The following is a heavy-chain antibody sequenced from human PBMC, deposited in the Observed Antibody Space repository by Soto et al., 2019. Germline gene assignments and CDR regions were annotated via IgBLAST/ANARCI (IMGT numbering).Heavy chain of an antibody. J-gene: IGHJ3*02. CDR2: ISSSSSYT. Sequence: PGGSLRLSCAASGFTFSDYYMSWIRQAPGKGLEWVSYISSSSSYTNYADSVKGRFTISRDNAKNSLYLQMNSLRAEDTAVYYCATVQVVAASDAFDIWGQGTMVIVSS. CDR1: GFTFSDYY. CDR3: ATVQVVAASDAFDI. D-gene: IGHD2-15*01. V-gene: IGHV3-11*03.